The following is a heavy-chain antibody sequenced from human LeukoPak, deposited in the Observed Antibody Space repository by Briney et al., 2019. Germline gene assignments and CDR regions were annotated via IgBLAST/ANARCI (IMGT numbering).Heavy chain of an antibody. V-gene: IGHV1-2*02. J-gene: IGHJ4*02. CDR2: INPNSGGT. CDR1: GYTFTGYY. Sequence: ASVKVSCKASGYTFTGYYMHWVPQAPGQGLEWMGWINPNSGGTNYAQKLQGRVTMTRDTSISTAYMELSRLGSDDTAVYYCASAYCSGGSFYSAKRQGGENFDYWGQGTLVTVSS. D-gene: IGHD2-15*01. CDR3: ASAYCSGGSFYSAKRQGGENFDY.